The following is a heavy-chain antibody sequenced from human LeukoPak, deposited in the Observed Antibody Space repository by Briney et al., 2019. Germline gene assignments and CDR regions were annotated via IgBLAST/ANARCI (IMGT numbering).Heavy chain of an antibody. Sequence: ASVKVSCKASGYTFTSYDINWLRQATGQGLEWMGWMNPNSGNTAYAQKFRGRVTMTRNTSITTANMELSSLTSEDTAVYYCARGPPKDFGSGSSWFDPWGQGALVTVSS. J-gene: IGHJ5*02. CDR3: ARGPPKDFGSGSSWFDP. CDR2: MNPNSGNT. CDR1: GYTFTSYD. V-gene: IGHV1-8*01. D-gene: IGHD3-10*01.